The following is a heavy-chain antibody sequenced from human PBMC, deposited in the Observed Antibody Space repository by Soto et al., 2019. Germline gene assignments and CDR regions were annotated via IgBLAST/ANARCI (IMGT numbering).Heavy chain of an antibody. CDR3: ERQRVHYGMDV. CDR2: IFYSGRT. V-gene: IGHV4-39*01. J-gene: IGHJ6*02. Sequence: NPSETLSLTCTVSGDSISSNSYFWDWIRQPPGKGLEWIGSIFYSGRTYFNPSLKSRVTISVDTSKNQFSLKLSSVTAADTAVYYCERQRVHYGMDVWGQGTTVTVSS. CDR1: GDSISSNSYF.